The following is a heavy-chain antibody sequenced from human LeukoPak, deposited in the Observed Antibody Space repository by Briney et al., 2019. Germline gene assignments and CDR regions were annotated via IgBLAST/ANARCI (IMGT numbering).Heavy chain of an antibody. Sequence: GGSLRLSCAASGFTFSSYGMHWVRQAPGKGLEWVAFIRYDGSNKYYADSVKGRFTISRDNSKNTLYLQMNSLRAEDTAVYYCAKDQARTTVTLFDYWGQGTLVTVSS. CDR1: GFTFSSYG. J-gene: IGHJ4*02. CDR2: IRYDGSNK. D-gene: IGHD4-11*01. V-gene: IGHV3-30*02. CDR3: AKDQARTTVTLFDY.